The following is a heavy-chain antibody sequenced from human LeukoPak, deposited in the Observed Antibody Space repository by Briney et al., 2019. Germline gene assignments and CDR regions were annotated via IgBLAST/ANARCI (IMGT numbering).Heavy chain of an antibody. V-gene: IGHV1-69*05. J-gene: IGHJ6*02. CDR2: IIPIFGTT. D-gene: IGHD1-14*01. Sequence: SVKVSCKTSGGTFSSYAINWVRQAPGQGLEWMGGIIPIFGTTNYAQKFQGRVTITTDESTSTAYMELSSLRSEDTAVYYCATPSQEGPGYYYYGMDVWGQGTSVTVSS. CDR1: GGTFSSYA. CDR3: ATPSQEGPGYYYYGMDV.